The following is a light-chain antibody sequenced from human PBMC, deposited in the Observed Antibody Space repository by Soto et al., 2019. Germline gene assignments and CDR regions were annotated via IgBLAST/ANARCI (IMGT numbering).Light chain of an antibody. V-gene: IGKV3-11*01. CDR2: DAS. J-gene: IGKJ4*01. CDR1: QSVSSY. CDR3: QQRSNWPLT. Sequence: EIVLTQSPATLSSSPWETATLSCRASQSVSSYLAWYQQKPGQAPRLLIYDASNRATGIPARFSGSGSGTDFTLTISSLEPEDFAVYYCQQRSNWPLTFGGGTKVDIK.